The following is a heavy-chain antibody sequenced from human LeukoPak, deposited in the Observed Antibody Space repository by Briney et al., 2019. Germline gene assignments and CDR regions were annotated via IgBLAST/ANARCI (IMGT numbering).Heavy chain of an antibody. CDR2: IIPIFGTT. D-gene: IGHD3-3*01. CDR3: AGTPVFGVVLHQEPV. CDR1: GGTFNIYA. V-gene: IGHV1-69*06. J-gene: IGHJ6*04. Sequence: VASVKVSCKASGGTFNIYAISWVRQAPGQGLEWMGGIIPIFGTTNYARKFRGRVTLTADISTNTVYMKLSSLRSEDTAVYFCAGTPVFGVVLHQEPVWGKGTTVTVSS.